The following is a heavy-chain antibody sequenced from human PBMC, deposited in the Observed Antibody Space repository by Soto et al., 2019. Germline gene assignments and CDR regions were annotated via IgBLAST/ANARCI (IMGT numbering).Heavy chain of an antibody. D-gene: IGHD3-22*01. CDR3: ARRLYDSRGPHAY. CDR2: INPSDGNR. V-gene: IGHV1-18*01. J-gene: IGHJ4*02. CDR1: GYSFSFYG. Sequence: ASVKVSCKASGYSFSFYGINWVRQAPGQGLEWMGWINPSDGNRNFAQKFEGRVTITADESTSTAYMELSSLRSEDTAVYYCARRLYDSRGPHAYWGQGTLVTVSS.